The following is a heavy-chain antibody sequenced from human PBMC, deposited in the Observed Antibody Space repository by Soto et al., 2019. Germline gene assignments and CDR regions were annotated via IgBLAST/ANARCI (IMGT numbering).Heavy chain of an antibody. CDR3: TTLGPS. CDR1: GFTFGDAW. Sequence: EVQLVESGGGWVKPGGSRTLSCVASGFTFGDAWMNWVRQAAGKGLEWVGHVKTKSEGETTDYAAPVKGRFTIWRDDSTNTLYLQMNSLKSEDTGKYFCTTLGPSWGQGTQVTVSS. V-gene: IGHV3-15*07. CDR2: VKTKSEGETT. J-gene: IGHJ5*02.